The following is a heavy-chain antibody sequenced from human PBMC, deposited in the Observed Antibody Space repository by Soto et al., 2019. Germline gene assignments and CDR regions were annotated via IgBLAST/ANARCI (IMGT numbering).Heavy chain of an antibody. J-gene: IGHJ2*01. V-gene: IGHV4-39*01. CDR3: ARLTHSTSYRYFDL. CDR2: IYYSGST. D-gene: IGHD2-2*01. Sequence: SETLSLTCTVSGGSISSSSYYWGWIRQPPGEGLEWFGNIYYSGSTYYNPSLKSRVTISVDTSKNQFSLKLTSVTATDTAVYYCARLTHSTSYRYFDLWGRGTLVTVS. CDR1: GGSISSSSYY.